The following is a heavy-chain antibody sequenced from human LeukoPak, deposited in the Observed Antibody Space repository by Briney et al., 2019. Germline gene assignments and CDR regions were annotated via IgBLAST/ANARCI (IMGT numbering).Heavy chain of an antibody. D-gene: IGHD7-27*01. J-gene: IGHJ4*02. CDR1: GFTFSTYG. CDR3: AREFRKSPTWG. CDR2: IWYDGSNQ. Sequence: GGSLRLSCAASGFTFSTYGMHWVRQAPGKGLEWVTFIWYDGSNQYYADSVEGRFTISRDISKNTLYLEMNSLRAEDTAVYFCAREFRKSPTWGWGQGTLVTVSS. V-gene: IGHV3-33*01.